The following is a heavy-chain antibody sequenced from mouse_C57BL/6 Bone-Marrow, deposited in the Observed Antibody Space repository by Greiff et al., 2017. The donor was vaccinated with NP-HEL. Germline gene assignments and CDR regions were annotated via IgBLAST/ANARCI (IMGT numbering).Heavy chain of an antibody. V-gene: IGHV1-82*01. CDR1: GYAFSSSW. D-gene: IGHD1-1*01. J-gene: IGHJ1*03. Sequence: VKLQESGPELVKPGASVKISCKASGYAFSSSWMNWVKQRPGKGLEWIGRIYPGDGDTNYNGKFKGKATLTADKSSSTAYMQLSSLTSEDSAVYFCARGIYYYGRGYFDVWGTGTTVTVSS. CDR3: ARGIYYYGRGYFDV. CDR2: IYPGDGDT.